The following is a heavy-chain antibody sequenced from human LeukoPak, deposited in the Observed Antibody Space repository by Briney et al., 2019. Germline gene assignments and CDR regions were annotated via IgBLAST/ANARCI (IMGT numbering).Heavy chain of an antibody. J-gene: IGHJ4*02. CDR3: AKDVGSSIAARRAFDY. CDR2: VSGSGTNT. V-gene: IGHV3-23*01. D-gene: IGHD6-6*01. Sequence: PGGSLRRSCAASGFTFSSYAMTWVRQAPGKGLEWVSAVSGSGTNTYYADSVKGRFTIYRDNSRNTPYLQMSSLRAEDTAIYYCAKDVGSSIAARRAFDYWGQGTLVTVSS. CDR1: GFTFSSYA.